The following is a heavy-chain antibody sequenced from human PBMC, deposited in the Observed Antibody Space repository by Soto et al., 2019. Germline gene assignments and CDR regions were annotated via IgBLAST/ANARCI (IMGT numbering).Heavy chain of an antibody. CDR3: ARGLPSMIVVVIKGGFDY. D-gene: IGHD3-22*01. J-gene: IGHJ4*02. CDR2: INHSGST. V-gene: IGHV4-34*01. Sequence: QVQLQQWGAGLLKPSETLSLTCAVYGGSFSGYYWSWIRQPPGKGLEWIGEINHSGSTNYNPSLKSRVTISVDTSKNQFSLKLSSVTAADTAVYYCARGLPSMIVVVIKGGFDYWGQGTLVTVSS. CDR1: GGSFSGYY.